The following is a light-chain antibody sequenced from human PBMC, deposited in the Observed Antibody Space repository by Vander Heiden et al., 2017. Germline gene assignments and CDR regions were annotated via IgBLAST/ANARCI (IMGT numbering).Light chain of an antibody. CDR3: MQASQWPPYT. CDR2: RVS. Sequence: DVVVTQSPSFLPVTLAQLACIACKSSQSLVDSGGNTFLNWFQQRPGQSPRRLLYRVSTRDSGVPDRFSGSGTGTDFTLKISRGEAEDVGVYYCMQASQWPPYTFGQGTKLEIK. CDR1: QSLVDSGGNTF. V-gene: IGKV2-30*01. J-gene: IGKJ2*01.